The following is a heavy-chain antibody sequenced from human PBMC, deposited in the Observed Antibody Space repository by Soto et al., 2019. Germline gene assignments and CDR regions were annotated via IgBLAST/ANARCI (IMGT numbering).Heavy chain of an antibody. CDR3: AREAVAGDYFYY. D-gene: IGHD6-19*01. V-gene: IGHV3-30-3*01. J-gene: IGHJ4*02. CDR1: GFTFSSYA. Sequence: QVQLVESGGGVVQPGRSLRLSCAASGFTFSSYAMHWVRQAPGKGLEWVAVISYDGSNKYYADSVKGRFTISRDNSKNTLYLQMNSLRAEDTAVYYCAREAVAGDYFYYWGQGTLVTVSS. CDR2: ISYDGSNK.